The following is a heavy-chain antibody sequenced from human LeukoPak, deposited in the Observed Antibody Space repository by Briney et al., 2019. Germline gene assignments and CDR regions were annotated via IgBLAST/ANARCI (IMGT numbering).Heavy chain of an antibody. CDR3: ARDWGAAGLWDY. CDR1: GFTFSNYW. J-gene: IGHJ4*02. D-gene: IGHD6-13*01. Sequence: PGGSLRLSCATSGFTFSNYWMSWVRQPPGKGLEWVANIKEDGSEKNYVDSVKGRFTISRDNAKNSLYLQMNSLRAEDTAIYYCARDWGAAGLWDYWGQGTLVTVSS. V-gene: IGHV3-7*05. CDR2: IKEDGSEK.